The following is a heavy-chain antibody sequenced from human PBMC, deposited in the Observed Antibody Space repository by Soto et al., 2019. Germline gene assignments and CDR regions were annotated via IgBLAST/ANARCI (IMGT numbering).Heavy chain of an antibody. Sequence: PGGSLRLSCAASGFTFSSYGMHWVRQAPGKGLEWVAFISYDGGHKYYADSVKGRFTISRDNSKNTLYLQMDSLRAEDTAVFYYATGSSGGASSHVAYWGQGTTVTVSS. CDR2: ISYDGGHK. J-gene: IGHJ6*01. V-gene: IGHV3-30*02. D-gene: IGHD2-15*01. CDR3: ATGSSGGASSHVAY. CDR1: GFTFSSYG.